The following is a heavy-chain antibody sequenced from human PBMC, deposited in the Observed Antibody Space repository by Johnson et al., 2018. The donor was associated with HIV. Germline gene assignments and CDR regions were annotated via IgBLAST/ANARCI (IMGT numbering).Heavy chain of an antibody. J-gene: IGHJ3*02. CDR2: IYSGGST. CDR3: ARAYTYGAFDI. D-gene: IGHD5-18*01. CDR1: GFTLSSYW. V-gene: IGHV3-66*01. Sequence: VQLVESGGGVVQPGGSLRLSCAASGFTLSSYWMSWVRHAPGKGLEWVSVIYSGGSTYHADSVKGRFIISRDNSKSTLYLQMNSLRAEDTAVYYCARAYTYGAFDIWGQGTTVTISS.